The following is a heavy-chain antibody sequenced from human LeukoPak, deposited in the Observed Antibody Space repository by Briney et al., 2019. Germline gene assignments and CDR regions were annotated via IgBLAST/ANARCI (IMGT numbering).Heavy chain of an antibody. Sequence: PSETLSLTCTVSGGSISSSSYYWGWIRQPPGKGLEWIGSMYYRGSTYYNPSLKSRVTISVDTSKNQFSLKLSSVTAADTAVYYCASAGDIGGSSDAFDIWGQGTMVTVSS. CDR3: ASAGDIGGSSDAFDI. J-gene: IGHJ3*02. CDR2: MYYRGST. V-gene: IGHV4-39*07. D-gene: IGHD5-12*01. CDR1: GGSISSSSYY.